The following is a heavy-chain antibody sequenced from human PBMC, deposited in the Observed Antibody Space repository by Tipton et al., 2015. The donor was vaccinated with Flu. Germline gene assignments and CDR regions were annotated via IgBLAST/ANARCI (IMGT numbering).Heavy chain of an antibody. CDR1: GNGFTNYW. CDR2: VYLDDGDA. V-gene: IGHV5-51*04. CDR3: AKVDYYDRSGQSPGRPFDL. J-gene: IGHJ3*01. D-gene: IGHD3-22*01. Sequence: VQLVQSGAEVKKPGESLKISCKAFGNGFTNYWIGWVGQKPGKGLEWMGIVYLDDGDARYRPSFQGNVTIAADKPINSAYLQWSSLKASDTAMYDCAKVDYYDRSGQSPGRPFDLWGQWTMVTVYS.